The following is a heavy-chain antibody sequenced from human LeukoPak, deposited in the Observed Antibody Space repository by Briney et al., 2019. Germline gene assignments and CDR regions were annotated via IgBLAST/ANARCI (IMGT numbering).Heavy chain of an antibody. CDR2: ISSSSSYI. V-gene: IGHV3-21*01. Sequence: NPGGSLRLSCAASGFTFSSYSMNWVRQAPGKGLEWVSSISSSSSYIYYADSVKGRFTISRDNAKNSLYLQMNSLRAEDTAVYYCARQYCSGGSCYWDYWGQGTLVTVSS. CDR1: GFTFSSYS. D-gene: IGHD2-15*01. J-gene: IGHJ4*02. CDR3: ARQYCSGGSCYWDY.